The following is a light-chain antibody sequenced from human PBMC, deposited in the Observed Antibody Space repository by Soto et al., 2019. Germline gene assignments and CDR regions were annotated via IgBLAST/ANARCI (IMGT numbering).Light chain of an antibody. CDR3: TSYTPTSTLYV. Sequence: QSALTQPASVSGSPGQSITISCTGSSSDVGGYNYVSWYQQHPGKAPKLMIYDVSNRPSGVSNRFSGSKSGNTASLTISGLQAEDEGDYYCTSYTPTSTLYVFGTGTKVTVL. CDR1: SSDVGGYNY. V-gene: IGLV2-14*01. CDR2: DVS. J-gene: IGLJ1*01.